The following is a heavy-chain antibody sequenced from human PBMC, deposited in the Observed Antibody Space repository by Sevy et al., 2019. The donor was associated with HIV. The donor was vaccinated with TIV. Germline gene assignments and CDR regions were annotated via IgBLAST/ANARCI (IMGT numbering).Heavy chain of an antibody. CDR3: AKSARITMVRGVINWFDP. Sequence: GGSLRLSCAASAFTFSSYAMSWVRQAPGKGLEWVSAISGSGGSTYYADSVKGRFTISRDNSKNTLYLQMNSLRAEDTAVYYCAKSARITMVRGVINWFDPWGQGTLVTVSS. CDR2: ISGSGGST. V-gene: IGHV3-23*01. J-gene: IGHJ5*02. CDR1: AFTFSSYA. D-gene: IGHD3-10*01.